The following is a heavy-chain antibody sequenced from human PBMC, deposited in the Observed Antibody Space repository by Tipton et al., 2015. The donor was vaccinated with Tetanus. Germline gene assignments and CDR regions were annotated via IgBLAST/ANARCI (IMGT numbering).Heavy chain of an antibody. CDR2: ISHSGTT. D-gene: IGHD3-3*01. CDR3: ARESITIFGVVSIDY. V-gene: IGHV4-31*03. J-gene: IGHJ4*02. CDR1: GGSISSDAHY. Sequence: LRLSCTVSGGSISSDAHYWSWIRQAPGKGLEWLGYISHSGTTNYNPSLMSRVTMSVDNSKNQFSLKLNSVTAADTAVYYCARESITIFGVVSIDYWGQGTLVTVSS.